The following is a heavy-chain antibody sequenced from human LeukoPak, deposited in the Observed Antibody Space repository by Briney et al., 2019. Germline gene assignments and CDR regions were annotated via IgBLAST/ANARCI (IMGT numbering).Heavy chain of an antibody. D-gene: IGHD3-22*01. Sequence: SVRVSCKASGGTFSTYAINWVRQAPGHGLEWMGGIIPMFDTPIYAQKFQGRVTITADASTSTAFLELSSLRSEDTAVYYCARDAGGYYDTNNIKAFDIWGQGTVVTVSS. V-gene: IGHV1-69*13. CDR2: IIPMFDTP. J-gene: IGHJ3*02. CDR3: ARDAGGYYDTNNIKAFDI. CDR1: GGTFSTYA.